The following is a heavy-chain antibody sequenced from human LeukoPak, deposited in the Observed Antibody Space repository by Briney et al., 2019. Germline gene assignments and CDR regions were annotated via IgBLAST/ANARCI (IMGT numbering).Heavy chain of an antibody. CDR2: INHSGST. Sequence: SETLSLTCAVYGGSFSGYYWSWIRQPPGKGLEWIGEINHSGSTNYNPSLKSRVTISVDTSKDQFSLKLSSVTAADTAVYYCARAFTIFGVVIRYYFDYWGQGTLVTVSS. V-gene: IGHV4-34*01. J-gene: IGHJ4*02. CDR1: GGSFSGYY. D-gene: IGHD3-3*01. CDR3: ARAFTIFGVVIRYYFDY.